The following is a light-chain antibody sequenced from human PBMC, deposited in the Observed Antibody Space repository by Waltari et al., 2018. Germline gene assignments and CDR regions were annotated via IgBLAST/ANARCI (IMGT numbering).Light chain of an antibody. CDR3: CSYAGSFSWV. J-gene: IGLJ3*02. V-gene: IGLV2-11*01. Sequence: QSALTQPRSVSGSPGQSVTISCTGTSSDVGVYNFVSWYQQPPGKAPKLILYDVSKWPSGVPERFSGSKSGNTASLTISGLQAEDEGDYYCCSYAGSFSWVFGGGTKLTVL. CDR2: DVS. CDR1: SSDVGVYNF.